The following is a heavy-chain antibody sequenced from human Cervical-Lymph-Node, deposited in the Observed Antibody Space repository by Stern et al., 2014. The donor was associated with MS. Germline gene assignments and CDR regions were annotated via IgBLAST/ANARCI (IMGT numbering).Heavy chain of an antibody. V-gene: IGHV3-33*01. Sequence: VQSGTSLRLSCAASGFTFSSYGMPWVRQAPGKGLEWVALAWYDGSTAYYTNSVKGRFTISRDNSKNTLSLQMNSLTAEDTAVYYCARGHIPYAYNYLFDYWGQGTLVTVSS. D-gene: IGHD5-24*01. CDR1: GFTFSSYG. CDR2: AWYDGSTA. CDR3: ARGHIPYAYNYLFDY. J-gene: IGHJ4*02.